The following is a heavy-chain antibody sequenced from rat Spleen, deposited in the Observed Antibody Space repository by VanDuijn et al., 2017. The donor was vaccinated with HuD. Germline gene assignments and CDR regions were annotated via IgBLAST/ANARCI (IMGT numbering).Heavy chain of an antibody. Sequence: EVQLVESGGGLVQPGRSLKLSCAASGFTFSDYYMAWVRQAPKKGLEWVASISYEGSSTYYGDSVKGRFTISRDNAKSTLYLQMNSLRSEDTATYYCARRGTTLFAYWGQGTLVTVSS. CDR1: GFTFSDYY. V-gene: IGHV5-22*01. D-gene: IGHD3-4*01. CDR2: ISYEGSST. CDR3: ARRGTTLFAY. J-gene: IGHJ3*01.